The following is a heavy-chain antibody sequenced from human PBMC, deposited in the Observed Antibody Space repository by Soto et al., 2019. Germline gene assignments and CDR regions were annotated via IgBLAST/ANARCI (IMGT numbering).Heavy chain of an antibody. J-gene: IGHJ6*04. Sequence: QVQLQESGPGLVKPSQTLSLTCTVSGGSISSGGYHWNWIRQHPGKGLEWIGYIYYSGSTYYNPSLKSRVTISVDPSKNQFFLKLSSVTAADTAVYYWGRLDVWGKGTTVTVSS. CDR2: IYYSGST. CDR3: GRLDV. CDR1: GGSISSGGYH. V-gene: IGHV4-31*03.